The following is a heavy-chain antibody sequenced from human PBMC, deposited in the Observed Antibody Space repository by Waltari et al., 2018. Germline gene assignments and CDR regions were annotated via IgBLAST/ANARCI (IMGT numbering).Heavy chain of an antibody. CDR1: GGSISSYY. J-gene: IGHJ5*02. Sequence: QVQLQESGPGLVKPSETLSLTCTVSGGSISSYYWSWIRQPPGKGLEWIGYIYYSGRTNYHPSLKSRVTISVDTSKNQFSLKLSSVTAADTAVYYCARGTVGVWFDPWGQGTLVTVSS. CDR3: ARGTVGVWFDP. V-gene: IGHV4-59*01. CDR2: IYYSGRT. D-gene: IGHD1-26*01.